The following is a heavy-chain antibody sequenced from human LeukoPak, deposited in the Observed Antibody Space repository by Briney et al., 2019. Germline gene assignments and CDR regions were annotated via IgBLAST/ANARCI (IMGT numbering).Heavy chain of an antibody. Sequence: RGSLRLSCAASGFTFSTYAMSWVRQAPGKGLEWVSAISGSGGSTYNADSVKGRFTISRDNSKNTLYLQMNSLRAEDTSIYFCAKALEQETVIALDSWGQGTLVTVSS. CDR1: GFTFSTYA. V-gene: IGHV3-23*01. J-gene: IGHJ4*02. D-gene: IGHD6-13*01. CDR2: ISGSGGST. CDR3: AKALEQETVIALDS.